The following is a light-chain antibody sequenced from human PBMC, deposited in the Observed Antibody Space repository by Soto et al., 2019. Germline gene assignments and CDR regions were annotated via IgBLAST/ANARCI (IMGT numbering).Light chain of an antibody. Sequence: EIVLTQSPGTLSLSPGERATLSCRASQSVSSSYLAWYQQKPGQAPRLLIYGASSRATGIPDRFSGSGSGTDVTLNISRLEPEDFAVYYCQQYGRTFGQGTKVEIK. CDR3: QQYGRT. V-gene: IGKV3-20*01. J-gene: IGKJ1*01. CDR1: QSVSSSY. CDR2: GAS.